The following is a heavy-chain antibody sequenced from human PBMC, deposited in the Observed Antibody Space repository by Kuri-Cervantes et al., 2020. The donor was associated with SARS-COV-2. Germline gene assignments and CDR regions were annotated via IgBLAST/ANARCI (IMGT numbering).Heavy chain of an antibody. CDR3: ARDKIEYNWNQDYYYYMDV. V-gene: IGHV3-21*01. CDR1: GFSLSRYT. J-gene: IGHJ6*03. D-gene: IGHD1-20*01. CDR2: ISGSGSYI. Sequence: GGSLRLSCAASGFSLSRYTMNRVRQAPGKALEWVSSISGSGSYIYYADSVKGRFTISKESGENSLYLHMNILRGDDTAVYYCARDKIEYNWNQDYYYYMDVWGKGTTVTVSS.